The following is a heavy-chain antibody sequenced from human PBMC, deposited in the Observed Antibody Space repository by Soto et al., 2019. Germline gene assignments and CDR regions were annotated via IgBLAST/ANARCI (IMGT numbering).Heavy chain of an antibody. CDR1: GYTFTSYY. CDR3: ARASTRYDILTGYYNNWFDP. J-gene: IGHJ5*02. Sequence: GASVKVSCKASGYTFTSYYMHWVRQAPGQGLEWMGIINPSGGSTSYAQKFQGRVTMTRDTSTSTVYMELSSLRSEDTVVYYCARASTRYDILTGYYNNWFDPWGQGTLVTVSS. D-gene: IGHD3-9*01. CDR2: INPSGGST. V-gene: IGHV1-46*01.